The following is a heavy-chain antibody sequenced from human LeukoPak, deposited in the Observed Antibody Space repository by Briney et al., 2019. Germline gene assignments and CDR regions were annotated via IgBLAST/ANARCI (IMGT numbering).Heavy chain of an antibody. V-gene: IGHV4-61*02. CDR3: ARGIAAAGLYYYYMDV. Sequence: SETLSLTCTVSGGFISSGSYYWSWIRQPAGKGLEWIGRIYTSGSTNYNPSLKSRVTISVDTSKNQFSLKLSSVTAADTAVYYCARGIAAAGLYYYYMDVWGKGTTVTVSS. J-gene: IGHJ6*03. D-gene: IGHD6-13*01. CDR1: GGFISSGSYY. CDR2: IYTSGST.